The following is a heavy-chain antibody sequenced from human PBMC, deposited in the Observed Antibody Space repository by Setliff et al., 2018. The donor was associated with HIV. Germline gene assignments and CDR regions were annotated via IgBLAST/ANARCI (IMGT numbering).Heavy chain of an antibody. CDR3: VKERWSTRYFDL. Sequence: GESLKISCSGSGFVFGTYALHWVRQAPGKGLQYISAITSDGNNTYYADSVKGRFTISRDNSKKTLFLQMGSLRIDDTAIYYCVKERWSTRYFDLWGRGSLVTVS. V-gene: IGHV3-64D*08. CDR1: GFVFGTYA. D-gene: IGHD6-13*01. J-gene: IGHJ2*01. CDR2: ITSDGNNT.